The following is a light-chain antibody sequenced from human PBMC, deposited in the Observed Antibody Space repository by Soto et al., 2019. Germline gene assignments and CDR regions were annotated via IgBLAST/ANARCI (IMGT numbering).Light chain of an antibody. CDR1: NTDVGGYHY. J-gene: IGLJ2*01. CDR3: CAYAGSYSVK. CDR2: DVS. V-gene: IGLV2-11*01. Sequence: QSALTQPRSVYGSPGQSVTISFTCTNTDVGGYHYVSWFQQHPDKAPKLVIFDVSQRPSGVPDRFSGSKFGNTASLTISGLQHEDEADYYCCAYAGSYSVKFGGGTKLTVL.